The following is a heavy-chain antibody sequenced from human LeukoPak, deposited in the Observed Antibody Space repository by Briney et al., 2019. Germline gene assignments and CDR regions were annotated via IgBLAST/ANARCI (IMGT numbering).Heavy chain of an antibody. CDR1: GYTFNSYG. D-gene: IGHD4-17*01. V-gene: IGHV1-18*01. CDR3: ARGGAYGDFEY. J-gene: IGHJ4*02. Sequence: GASVKVSCKASGYTFNSYGISWVRQAPGQGLEWMGWISAYHGNTNYAQKVQGRVTMTTNTSTSTAYMELRSLRSDDTAVYYCARGGAYGDFEYWGQGTLVTVSS. CDR2: ISAYHGNT.